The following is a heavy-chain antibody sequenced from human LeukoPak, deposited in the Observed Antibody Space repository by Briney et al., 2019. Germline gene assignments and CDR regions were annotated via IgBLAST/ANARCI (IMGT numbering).Heavy chain of an antibody. CDR2: ISSSSTYI. J-gene: IGHJ4*02. CDR3: ARAGYSSSWTFDY. CDR1: GFTFSSDS. V-gene: IGHV3-21*01. D-gene: IGHD6-13*01. Sequence: GGSLRLSCAASGFTFSSDSMNWVRQAPGKGLECVSSISSSSTYIYYADSVKGRFTISRDNAKNSLYLQMNSLRAEDTAVYYWARAGYSSSWTFDYWGQGTLVTVSS.